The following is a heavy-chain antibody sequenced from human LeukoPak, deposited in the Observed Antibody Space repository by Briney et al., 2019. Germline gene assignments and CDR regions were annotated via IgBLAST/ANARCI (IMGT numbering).Heavy chain of an antibody. CDR1: GITFSSYG. CDR3: ARVFSSGYSDY. CDR2: INQDGSQK. V-gene: IGHV3-7*01. J-gene: IGHJ4*02. Sequence: GGSLRLSCAASGITFSSYGMSWVRQAPGKGLEWVANINQDGSQKYHVDSVKGRFTISRDNAKNSLHLQMNSLRAEDTAVYYCARVFSSGYSDYWGQGTLVTVSS. D-gene: IGHD3-22*01.